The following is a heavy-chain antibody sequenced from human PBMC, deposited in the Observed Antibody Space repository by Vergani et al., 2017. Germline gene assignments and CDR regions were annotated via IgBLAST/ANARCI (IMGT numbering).Heavy chain of an antibody. V-gene: IGHV4-34*01. D-gene: IGHD4-11*01. CDR3: ARVNTETNGHLYYYYYMDV. J-gene: IGHJ6*03. Sequence: QVQLQQWGGGLLKPSETLSLTCVVHGGSFTSYHWTWIRQSPGEGLEWVGDIDHTGRPEYNPSLKSRLTMSVDKSQNQFSLTLNSVTATDTAIYFCARVNTETNGHLYYYYYMDVWGQGTAVTVS. CDR1: GGSFTSYH. CDR2: IDHTGRP.